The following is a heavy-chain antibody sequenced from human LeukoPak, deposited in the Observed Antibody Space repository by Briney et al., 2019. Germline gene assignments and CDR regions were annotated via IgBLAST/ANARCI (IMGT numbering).Heavy chain of an antibody. D-gene: IGHD3-9*01. CDR1: GFTFSSYS. J-gene: IGHJ4*02. Sequence: PGGSLRLSCAASGFTFSSYSMNWVRQAPGKGLEWVSYISSSSSTIYYADSVKGRFTISRDNAKNSLFLQMNSLRAEDTAVYYCARKVPYYDILTGDHPFDYWGQGTLVTVSS. CDR3: ARKVPYYDILTGDHPFDY. CDR2: ISSSSSTI. V-gene: IGHV3-48*01.